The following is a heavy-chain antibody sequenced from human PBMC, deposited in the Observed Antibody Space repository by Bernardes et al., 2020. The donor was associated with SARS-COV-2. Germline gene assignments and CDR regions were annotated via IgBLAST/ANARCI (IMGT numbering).Heavy chain of an antibody. CDR2: VNESGST. Sequence: MSLTFAFSGGSITYYYWSWIRQSPGEGLEWIGEVNESGSTAYNPSLKSRVTISVDTSKNLFSLKVTPVTAADTAVYYCARGGSPRWGSTSCYSCDSGYWFHPWGQGTLVTVSS. D-gene: IGHD2-2*01. CDR1: GGSITYYY. CDR3: ARGGSPRWGSTSCYSCDSGYWFHP. J-gene: IGHJ5*02. V-gene: IGHV4-34*01.